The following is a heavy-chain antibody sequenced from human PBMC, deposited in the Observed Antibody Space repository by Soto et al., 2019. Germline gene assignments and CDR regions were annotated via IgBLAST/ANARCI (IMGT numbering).Heavy chain of an antibody. CDR2: IIPIFGTA. CDR3: ASPWGVTTEDGRCGIDV. V-gene: IGHV1-69*12. D-gene: IGHD1-26*01. CDR1: GGTFSSYA. J-gene: IGHJ6*02. Sequence: QVQLVQSGAEVKKPGSSVKVSCKASGGTFSSYAISWVRQAPGQGLEWMGGIIPIFGTANYAQKFQGRVTITADESTSRAYMELSRLGSEDTAVYYCASPWGVTTEDGRCGIDVWGQGTTVTVS.